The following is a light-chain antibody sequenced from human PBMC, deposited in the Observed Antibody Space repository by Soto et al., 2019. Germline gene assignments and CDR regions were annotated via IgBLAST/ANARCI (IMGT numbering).Light chain of an antibody. J-gene: IGKJ3*01. CDR2: AAS. V-gene: IGKV1-6*01. Sequence: AIQMTQSPSSLPASVGDRVTITCRASQGIGNDLGWYQQKAGKAPKLLIYAASTLQSGVPSRFRGSGSGTDFTLTISSLQPEEFATYYCQQDHNYPFIFGPGTKVDI. CDR3: QQDHNYPFI. CDR1: QGIGND.